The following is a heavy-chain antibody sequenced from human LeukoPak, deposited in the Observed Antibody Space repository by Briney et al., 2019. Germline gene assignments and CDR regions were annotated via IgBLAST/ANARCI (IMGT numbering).Heavy chain of an antibody. J-gene: IGHJ4*02. CDR2: ISYSGST. CDR3: ARVDPDSSSTLEVFDY. Sequence: PSETLSLTCTVSGGSISNSNYCWGWIRQPPGKGLEWIGSISYSGSTYYNPSLKSRVTISVDTSKNQFSLKLSSVTAADTAVYYRARVDPDSSSTLEVFDYWGQGTLVTVSS. V-gene: IGHV4-39*07. CDR1: GGSISNSNYC. D-gene: IGHD6-6*01.